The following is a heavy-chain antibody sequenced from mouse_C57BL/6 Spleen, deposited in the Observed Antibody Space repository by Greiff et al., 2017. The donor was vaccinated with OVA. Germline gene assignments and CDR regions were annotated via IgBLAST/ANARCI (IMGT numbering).Heavy chain of an antibody. J-gene: IGHJ3*01. CDR3: ARPSDYYGSSYGFAY. V-gene: IGHV1-18*01. D-gene: IGHD1-1*01. CDR2: INPNNGGT. Sequence: VQLQQSGTELVKPGASVKMSCKASGYTFPDYNMDWVKQRHGQGLEWIGNINPNNGGTNYNQKFKSKATLTVDKSSSTAYMERRSRTSEDTAVYYCARPSDYYGSSYGFAYWGQGTLVTVSA. CDR1: GYTFPDYN.